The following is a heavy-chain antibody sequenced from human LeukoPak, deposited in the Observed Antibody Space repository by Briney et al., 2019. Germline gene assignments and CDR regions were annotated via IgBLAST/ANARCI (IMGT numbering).Heavy chain of an antibody. D-gene: IGHD2-15*01. Sequence: GGSLRLSCAASGFTFSSYEMNWVRQAPGKGLEWLSYISSSGSTIYYADSVKGRFTISRDNAKNSLYLQMDSLRAEDSAVYSCARGDSVAAFDIWGRGTKVTVSS. CDR1: GFTFSSYE. CDR3: ARGDSVAAFDI. V-gene: IGHV3-48*03. CDR2: ISSSGSTI. J-gene: IGHJ3*02.